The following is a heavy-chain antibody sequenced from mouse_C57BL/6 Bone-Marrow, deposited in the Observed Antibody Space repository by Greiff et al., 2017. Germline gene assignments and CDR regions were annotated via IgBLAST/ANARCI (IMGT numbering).Heavy chain of an antibody. V-gene: IGHV3-6*01. CDR3: ASNYGSSYFDY. D-gene: IGHD1-1*01. J-gene: IGHJ2*01. Sequence: DVKLQESGPGLVKPSQSLTLTCSVTGYSITSGYYWNWIRQFPGNKLEWMGYISYDGSNNYNPSLKNRISITRDTSKNQFFLKLNSVTTEDTATYYCASNYGSSYFDYWGQGTTLTVSS. CDR1: GYSITSGYY. CDR2: ISYDGSN.